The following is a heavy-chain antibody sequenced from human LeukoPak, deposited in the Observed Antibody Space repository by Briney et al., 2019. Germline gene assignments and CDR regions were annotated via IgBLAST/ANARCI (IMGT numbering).Heavy chain of an antibody. CDR2: IRSSGSII. Sequence: SGGSLRLSCAASGFTFRDYYMSWIRQAPGKGLEWVSYIRSSGSIIYYADSVKGRFTISRDNAKNSLYLQMNNLRAEDTAVYYCARVPLSTAYLHYYSMDVWGKGTTVTVSS. V-gene: IGHV3-11*01. J-gene: IGHJ6*03. CDR1: GFTFRDYY. D-gene: IGHD2-21*02. CDR3: ARVPLSTAYLHYYSMDV.